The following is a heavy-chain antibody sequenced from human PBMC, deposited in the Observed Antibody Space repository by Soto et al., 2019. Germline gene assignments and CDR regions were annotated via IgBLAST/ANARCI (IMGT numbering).Heavy chain of an antibody. V-gene: IGHV1-18*01. CDR3: ARGLAAAGNYYYYGLDG. CDR1: GYTFTSYG. CDR2: ISAYNGNT. D-gene: IGHD6-13*01. J-gene: IGHJ6*01. Sequence: ASVKVSCKASGYTFTSYGISWVRQAPGQGLEWMGWISAYNGNTNYAQKLQGRVTMTTDTSTSTAYMELRSLRSDDTAVYYCARGLAAAGNYYYYGLDGWGQGTTVTVSS.